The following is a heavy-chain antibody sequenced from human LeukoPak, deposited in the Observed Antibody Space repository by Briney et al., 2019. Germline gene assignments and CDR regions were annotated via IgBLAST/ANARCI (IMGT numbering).Heavy chain of an antibody. CDR3: ARDEGSAYPFDY. CDR1: GGSISSSGYY. J-gene: IGHJ4*02. CDR2: INYGGST. V-gene: IGHV4-39*07. D-gene: IGHD3-22*01. Sequence: SETLSLTCTVSGGSISSSGYYWGWIRQPPGKGLEWVGSINYGGSTYYNPSLKSRVIISVDTSKNQFSLNLNSVTAADTAVYFCARDEGSAYPFDYWGQGTLVTVSS.